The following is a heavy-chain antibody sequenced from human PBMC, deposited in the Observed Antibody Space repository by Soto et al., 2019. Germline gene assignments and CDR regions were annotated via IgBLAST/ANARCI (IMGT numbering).Heavy chain of an antibody. V-gene: IGHV3-74*01. CDR1: VFTFSSYW. CDR3: ARRWNYFPSFDY. CDR2: INSDGSST. Sequence: GGSLRLSCAASVFTFSSYWMHWVRQAPGKGLVWVSRINSDGSSTSYADSVKGRFTISRDNAKNTLYLQMNSLRAEDTAVYYCARRWNYFPSFDYWGQGTLVTVSS. D-gene: IGHD1-7*01. J-gene: IGHJ4*02.